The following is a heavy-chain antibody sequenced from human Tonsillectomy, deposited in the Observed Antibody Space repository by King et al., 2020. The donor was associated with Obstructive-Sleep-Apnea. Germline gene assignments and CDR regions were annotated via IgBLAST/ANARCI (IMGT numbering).Heavy chain of an antibody. V-gene: IGHV3-21*06. Sequence: VQLVESGGGLVKPGGSLRLSCAASGFTFSSYNMNWFRQAPGKGREWVSSSRGTSSYIYYADSVKGRFTISRDNAKSSLDLQMNSLRAEDTAVYYCAREGGVGFDYWGQGTLVTVSS. CDR3: AREGGVGFDY. J-gene: IGHJ4*02. CDR2: SRGTSSYI. D-gene: IGHD2-15*01. CDR1: GFTFSSYN.